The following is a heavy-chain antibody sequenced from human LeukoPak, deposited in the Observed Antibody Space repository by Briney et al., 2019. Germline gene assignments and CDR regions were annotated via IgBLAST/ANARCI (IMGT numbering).Heavy chain of an antibody. CDR2: IYYSGST. J-gene: IGHJ4*02. CDR3: ARVENSYGPKFED. D-gene: IGHD5-18*01. CDR1: GGSISSSSYY. V-gene: IGHV4-39*07. Sequence: SETLSLTCTVSGGSISSSSYYWGWIRQPPGKGLEWIGSIYYSGSTYYNPSLKSRVTVSVTTSKNQFSLKMSSVTAADAAVYYCARVENSYGPKFEDWGQGIRVIVSS.